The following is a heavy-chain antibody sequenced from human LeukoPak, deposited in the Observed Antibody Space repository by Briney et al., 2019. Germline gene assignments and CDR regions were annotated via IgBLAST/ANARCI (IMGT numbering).Heavy chain of an antibody. CDR2: IDQDGSGK. CDR1: GFTFSSYW. J-gene: IGHJ4*02. D-gene: IGHD3-3*01. CDR3: AGGPGFLIDC. V-gene: IGHV3-7*01. Sequence: GGSLRLSCVTSGFTFSSYWMSWVRQTPGKGLEWVANIDQDGSGKNYVDSVKGRLTISGDNAKNLLFLQMNSLRPEDTAVYYCAGGPGFLIDCWGQGTLVTVSS.